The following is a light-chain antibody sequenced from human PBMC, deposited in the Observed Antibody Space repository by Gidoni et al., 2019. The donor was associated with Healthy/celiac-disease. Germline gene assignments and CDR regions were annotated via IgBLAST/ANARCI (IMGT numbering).Light chain of an antibody. Sequence: DIQMTPSPSTLSASVGDRVTITCRASQSISSWLAWYQQKPGKAPKLLIYKASSLESGVPSRFSGSGSGTEFTLTISSLQPDDFATYYCQQYNSYLYTFGQGTKLEIK. CDR2: KAS. V-gene: IGKV1-5*03. CDR1: QSISSW. CDR3: QQYNSYLYT. J-gene: IGKJ2*01.